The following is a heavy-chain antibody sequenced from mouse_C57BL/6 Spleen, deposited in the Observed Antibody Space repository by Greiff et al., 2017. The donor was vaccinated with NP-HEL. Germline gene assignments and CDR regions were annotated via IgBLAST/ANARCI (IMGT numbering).Heavy chain of an antibody. V-gene: IGHV5-6*02. J-gene: IGHJ3*01. Sequence: EVKLMESGGDLVKPGGSLKLSCAASGFTFSSYGMSWVRQTPDKRLEWVATISSGGSYTYYPDSVKGRFTISRDNAKNTLYLQMSSLKSEDTAMYYCARGGAQATGFAYWGQGTLVTVSA. D-gene: IGHD3-2*02. CDR3: ARGGAQATGFAY. CDR1: GFTFSSYG. CDR2: ISSGGSYT.